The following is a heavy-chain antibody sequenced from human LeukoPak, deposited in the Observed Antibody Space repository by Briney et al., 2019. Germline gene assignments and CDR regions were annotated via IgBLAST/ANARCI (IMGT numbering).Heavy chain of an antibody. CDR2: IYSSGST. J-gene: IGHJ4*02. Sequence: SGTLSLTCTVSGASISSHYCNWIRQSPGKGLEWIGYIYSSGSTQYSPSVKSRVTISMNTSKNQFSLRLTSVTAADTAVYYCASSTTLQQVDYWGQGTQVTVSS. V-gene: IGHV4-59*11. CDR3: ASSTTLQQVDY. CDR1: GASISSHY. D-gene: IGHD5/OR15-5a*01.